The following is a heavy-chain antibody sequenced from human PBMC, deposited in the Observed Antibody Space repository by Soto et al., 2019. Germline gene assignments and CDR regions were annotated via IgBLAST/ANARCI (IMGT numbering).Heavy chain of an antibody. J-gene: IGHJ6*02. CDR2: ISGSGGST. D-gene: IGHD2-15*01. Sequence: GGSLRLSCAASGFTFSSYAMSWVRQAPGKGLEWVSAISGSGGSTYYADSVKGRFTISRDNSKNTLYLQMNSLRAEDTAVYYCAKDTIPGYCSGGSCYTPYYYYYGMDVWGQGTTVTVSS. CDR1: GFTFSSYA. CDR3: AKDTIPGYCSGGSCYTPYYYYYGMDV. V-gene: IGHV3-23*01.